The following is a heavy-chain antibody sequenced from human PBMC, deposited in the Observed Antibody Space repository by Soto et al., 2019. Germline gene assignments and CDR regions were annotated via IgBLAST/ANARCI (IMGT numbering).Heavy chain of an antibody. V-gene: IGHV4-59*01. D-gene: IGHD2-8*01. CDR2: IYYSGST. J-gene: IGHJ4*02. CDR3: ARSGNLYCTNGVCYKGFDY. CDR1: GGSISSYY. Sequence: QVQLQESGPGLVRPSETLSLTCTVSGGSISSYYWSWIRQPPGKGLEWIGYIYYSGSTNYNPSLKSRVTISVDTSKNQFSLKLSSVTAADTAVYYCARSGNLYCTNGVCYKGFDYWGPGTLVTVSS.